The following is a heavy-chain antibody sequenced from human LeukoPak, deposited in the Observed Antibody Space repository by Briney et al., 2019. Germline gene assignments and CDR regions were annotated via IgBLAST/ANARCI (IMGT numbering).Heavy chain of an antibody. D-gene: IGHD3-16*01. V-gene: IGHV3-21*01. CDR1: GFSFSRYN. CDR3: ASGGRSSDVY. J-gene: IGHJ4*02. Sequence: GGSLRLSCTASGFSFSRYNMNWVRQAPGKGLEWVSSISSGSSYIYYADSVKGRFTISRDNAKNSLYLQMSSLRAEDTAIYYCASGGRSSDVYWGQGTLVTVSS. CDR2: ISSGSSYI.